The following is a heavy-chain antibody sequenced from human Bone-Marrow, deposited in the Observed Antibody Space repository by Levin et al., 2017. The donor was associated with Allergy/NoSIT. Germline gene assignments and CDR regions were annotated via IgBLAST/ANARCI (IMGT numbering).Heavy chain of an antibody. J-gene: IGHJ5*02. CDR3: VKEGAVAGNWFDP. D-gene: IGHD6-19*01. Sequence: SETLSLTCTVSGGSISSTGHYWGWIRQPPGKGLEWIGNVYYTGSVNYNPTLKSRVTMSVDTSQNQFSLRLSSVTAADTASYYCVKEGAVAGNWFDPWGQGTLVIVSS. CDR2: VYYTGSV. CDR1: GGSISSTGHY. V-gene: IGHV4-39*07.